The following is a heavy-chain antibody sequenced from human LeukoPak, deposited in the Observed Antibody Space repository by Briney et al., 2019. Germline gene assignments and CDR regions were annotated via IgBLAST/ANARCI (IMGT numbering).Heavy chain of an antibody. Sequence: PSETLSLTCAVYGGSFSGYYWSWMRQPPGKGLEWIGEINHSGSTNYNPSLKSRVTISVDTSKNQFSLKLSSVTAADTAVYYCARVCYWARPSYSSSWERKGYYFDYWGQGTLVTVSS. CDR2: INHSGST. CDR3: ARVCYWARPSYSSSWERKGYYFDY. CDR1: GGSFSGYY. V-gene: IGHV4-34*01. D-gene: IGHD6-13*01. J-gene: IGHJ4*02.